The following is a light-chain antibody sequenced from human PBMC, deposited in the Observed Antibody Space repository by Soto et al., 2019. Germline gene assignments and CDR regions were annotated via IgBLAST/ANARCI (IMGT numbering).Light chain of an antibody. V-gene: IGKV3-20*01. CDR3: QQCVGSPLFI. Sequence: EIVLTQSPDTLSLSPGERATLSCTASESVTSSCLAWYQRKAGQAPRLLIHTTSTRATDIPDRFSGSGSGTDVTLTSSRLEPEDCAVYYCQQCVGSPLFIFGPGTRVDI. CDR1: ESVTSSC. J-gene: IGKJ3*01. CDR2: TTS.